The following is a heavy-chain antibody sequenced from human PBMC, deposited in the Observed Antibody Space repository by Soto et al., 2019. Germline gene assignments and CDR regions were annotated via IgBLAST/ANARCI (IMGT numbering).Heavy chain of an antibody. V-gene: IGHV3-21*01. CDR3: ARAFSSGWFFWYFQH. Sequence: GGSLRRSSAASGFTFRSFTMDWVRQAPGKGLEWVSTISSNSAYIYYTDALRGRFTISRDNAKNSLHLQMNSLRAEDTAVYYCARAFSSGWFFWYFQHWGQGTVVTVSS. J-gene: IGHJ1*01. CDR2: ISSNSAYI. D-gene: IGHD6-19*01. CDR1: GFTFRSFT.